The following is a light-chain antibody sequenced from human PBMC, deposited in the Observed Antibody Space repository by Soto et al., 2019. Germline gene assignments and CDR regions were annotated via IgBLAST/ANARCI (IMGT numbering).Light chain of an antibody. CDR3: SSYTSSSTHV. V-gene: IGLV2-14*03. Sequence: QSALTQPASVSWTPGQSITISCTRTSSDVGAYTFVSWYQQHPDKVPKLMIFDVSRRPSGVSDRFSGSKSGNTASLTISGLQPEDEADYYCSSYTSSSTHVFGSGTKLTVL. CDR1: SSDVGAYTF. CDR2: DVS. J-gene: IGLJ1*01.